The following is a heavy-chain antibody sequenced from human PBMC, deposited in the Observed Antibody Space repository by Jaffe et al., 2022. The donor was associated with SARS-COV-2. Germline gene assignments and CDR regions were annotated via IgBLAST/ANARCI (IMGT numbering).Heavy chain of an antibody. CDR1: GFTFDDYA. D-gene: IGHD3-10*01. Sequence: EVQLVESGGGLVQPGRSLRLSCAASGFTFDDYAMHWVRQAPGKGLEWVSGISWNSGSIGYADSVKGRFTISRDNAKNSLYLQMNSLRAEDTALYYCAKGSRGPLWFGEGIDYWGQGTLVTVSS. CDR3: AKGSRGPLWFGEGIDY. J-gene: IGHJ4*02. CDR2: ISWNSGSI. V-gene: IGHV3-9*01.